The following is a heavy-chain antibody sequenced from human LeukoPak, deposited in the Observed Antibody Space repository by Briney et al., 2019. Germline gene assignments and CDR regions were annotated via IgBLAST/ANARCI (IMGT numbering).Heavy chain of an antibody. Sequence: GRSLRLSCAASGFTFDDYAMHWVRQAPGKGLEWVSGISWNSGSIGYADSVKGRFTISRDNAKNSLYLQMNSLRAEDTALYYCAKDVDPDLCYFQHWGQGTLVTVSS. CDR1: GFTFDDYA. CDR2: ISWNSGSI. CDR3: AKDVDPDLCYFQH. V-gene: IGHV3-9*01. J-gene: IGHJ1*01.